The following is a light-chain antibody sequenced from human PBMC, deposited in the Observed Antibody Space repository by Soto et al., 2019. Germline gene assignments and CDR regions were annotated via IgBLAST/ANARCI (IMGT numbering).Light chain of an antibody. Sequence: EIVMTQSPGTVSVSPGEGATLTCRASQSIGSNLAWYLQKPGQGPRLLIFGASTRATGIPARFSGSGSGTEFTLTISTLQSEDVAVYHCQQYYSVPLTFGGGTKVEIK. V-gene: IGKV3-15*01. CDR1: QSIGSN. J-gene: IGKJ4*01. CDR3: QQYYSVPLT. CDR2: GAS.